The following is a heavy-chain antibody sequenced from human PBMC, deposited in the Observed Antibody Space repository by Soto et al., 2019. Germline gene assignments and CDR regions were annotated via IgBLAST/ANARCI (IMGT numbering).Heavy chain of an antibody. Sequence: SDTLSLTCTVSGGSISSYYWSWIRQPPGKGLEWIGYIYYSGSTNYNPSLKSRVTISVDTSKNQFSLKLSSVTAADTAVYYCARHVPYCSDTSHCAYGMDVWGQGTTVTVS. V-gene: IGHV4-59*08. CDR2: IYYSGST. CDR1: GGSISSYY. J-gene: IGHJ6*02. CDR3: ARHVPYCSDTSHCAYGMDV. D-gene: IGHD2-2*01.